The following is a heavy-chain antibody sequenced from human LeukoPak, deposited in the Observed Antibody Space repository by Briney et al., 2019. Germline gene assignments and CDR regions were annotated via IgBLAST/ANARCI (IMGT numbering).Heavy chain of an antibody. V-gene: IGHV3-53*01. D-gene: IGHD6-19*01. J-gene: IGHJ4*02. CDR2: IYSGGST. CDR1: GFTVSSNY. Sequence: GGFLRLSCAASGFTVSSNYMSWVRQAPGKGLEWVPVIYSGGSTYYADSVKGRFTISRDNSKNTLYLQMNSLRAEDTAVYYCARGSGWYKAVDYWGQGTLVTVSS. CDR3: ARGSGWYKAVDY.